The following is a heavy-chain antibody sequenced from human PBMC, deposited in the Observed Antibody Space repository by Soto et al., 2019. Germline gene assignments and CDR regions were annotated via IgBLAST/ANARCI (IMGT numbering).Heavy chain of an antibody. J-gene: IGHJ4*02. Sequence: ASVKVSCKVSGYTLTDLSMHWVRQAPGKGIEWMSWISAYNGDTNYAQKVQGRVTMTTDTSTSTAFMELRSLRFDDTAVYYCVRHPDGHIDFAYGGKGTRVTAAS. CDR2: ISAYNGDT. CDR3: VRHPDGHIDFAY. CDR1: GYTLTDLS. V-gene: IGHV1-18*01.